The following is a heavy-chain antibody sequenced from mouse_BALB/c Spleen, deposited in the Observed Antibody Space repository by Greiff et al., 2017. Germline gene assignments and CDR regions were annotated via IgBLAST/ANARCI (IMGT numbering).Heavy chain of an antibody. V-gene: IGHV6-3*01. CDR3: TGGFPWFAY. CDR1: GFTFSSYW. CDR2: IRLKSDNYAT. Sequence: EVKLQESGGGLVQPGGSMKLSCVASGFTFSSYWMSWVRQSPEKGLEWVAEIRLKSDNYATHYAESVKGKFTISRDDSKSRLYLQMNSLRAEDTGIYYCTGGFPWFAYWGQGTLVTVSA. J-gene: IGHJ3*01.